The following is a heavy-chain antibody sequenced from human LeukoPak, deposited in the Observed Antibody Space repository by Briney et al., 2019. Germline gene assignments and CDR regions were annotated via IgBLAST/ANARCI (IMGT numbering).Heavy chain of an antibody. CDR2: IKADGGEK. V-gene: IGHV3-7*03. Sequence: PGGSLRLSCAASGFTFSTYWMNWFRQTPGKGLEWVAKIKADGGEKDHVASVKGRFTISRDNAKNSLYLQMNSLRVEDTAVYYCAKTQIVVVTAIDYWGQGTLVTVSS. CDR3: AKTQIVVVTAIDY. D-gene: IGHD2-21*02. J-gene: IGHJ4*02. CDR1: GFTFSTYW.